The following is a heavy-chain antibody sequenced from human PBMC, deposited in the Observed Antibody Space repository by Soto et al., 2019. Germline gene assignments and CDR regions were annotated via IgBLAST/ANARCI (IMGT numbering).Heavy chain of an antibody. D-gene: IGHD6-19*01. V-gene: IGHV3-23*01. CDR3: ARTRIAVAGTGGFDP. CDR1: GFTFSSYA. J-gene: IGHJ5*02. CDR2: ISGSGGST. Sequence: GGSLRLSCAASGFTFSSYAMSWVRQAPGKGLEWVSAISGSGGSTYYADSVKGRFTISRDNSKNTLYLQMNSLRAEDTAVYYCARTRIAVAGTGGFDPWGQGTLVTVSS.